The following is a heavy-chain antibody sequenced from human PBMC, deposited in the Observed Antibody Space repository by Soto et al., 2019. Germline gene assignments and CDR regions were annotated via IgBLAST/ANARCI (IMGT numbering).Heavy chain of an antibody. V-gene: IGHV3-9*01. CDR2: ISSDGNTI. CDR3: TKGGYDLIYYFGMDV. D-gene: IGHD5-12*01. CDR1: GFTFHEYA. J-gene: IGHJ6*02. Sequence: EVHLIESGGGWVQPGTSLRVSCAASGFTFHEYAMHWVRQAPGKGLEWVSGISSDGNTIAYADSVQGRFTVFRDNAKNSLYLKMNSLRAEDTALYYCTKGGYDLIYYFGMDVWGQGTTVTVSS.